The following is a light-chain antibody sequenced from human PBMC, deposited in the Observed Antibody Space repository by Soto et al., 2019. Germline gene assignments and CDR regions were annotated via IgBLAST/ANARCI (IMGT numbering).Light chain of an antibody. J-gene: IGKJ3*01. V-gene: IGKV3-11*01. CDR1: HSLNKH. CDR2: DTS. CDR3: HQRGT. Sequence: IVLTQSPATLSVSPGERATLSCRASHSLNKHLAWYQHRPGQAPSLLIYDTSYRAAGIPARFSGSGSGTEFTLTISSLEPEDFAVYYFHQRGTFGTGTKVDI.